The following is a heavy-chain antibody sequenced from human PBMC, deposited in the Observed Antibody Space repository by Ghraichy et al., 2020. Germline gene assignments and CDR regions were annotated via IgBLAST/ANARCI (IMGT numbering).Heavy chain of an antibody. J-gene: IGHJ4*02. CDR1: GFTFSSYA. V-gene: IGHV3-30-3*01. Sequence: GESLNISCAASGFTFSSYAMHWVRQAPGKGLEWVAVISYDGSNKYYADSVKGRFTISRDNSKNTLYLQMNSLRAEDTAVYYCARGTVVVAATNYWGQGTLVTVSS. D-gene: IGHD2-15*01. CDR3: ARGTVVVAATNY. CDR2: ISYDGSNK.